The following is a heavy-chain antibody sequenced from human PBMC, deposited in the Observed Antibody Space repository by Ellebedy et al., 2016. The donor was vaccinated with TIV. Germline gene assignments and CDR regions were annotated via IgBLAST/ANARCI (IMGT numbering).Heavy chain of an antibody. Sequence: PGGSLRLSCKGSGYSFTSYWIGWVRQMPGKGLEWMGRIDPSDSYTNYSPSFQGHVTISADKSISTAYLQWSSLKASDTAMYYCARLVDIVAPSTANGMDVWGQGTTVTVSS. CDR3: ARLVDIVAPSTANGMDV. D-gene: IGHD5-12*01. CDR2: IDPSDSYT. CDR1: GYSFTSYW. V-gene: IGHV5-10-1*01. J-gene: IGHJ6*02.